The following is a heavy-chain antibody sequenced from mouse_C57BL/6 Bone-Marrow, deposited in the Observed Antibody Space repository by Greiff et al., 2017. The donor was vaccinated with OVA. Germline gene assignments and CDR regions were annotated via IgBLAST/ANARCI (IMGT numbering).Heavy chain of an antibody. D-gene: IGHD2-1*01. V-gene: IGHV1-81*01. CDR1: GYTFTSYG. CDR2: IYPRSGNT. J-gene: IGHJ2*01. Sequence: VMLVESGAELARPGASVKLSCKASGYTFTSYGISWVKQRTGQGLEWIGEIYPRSGNTYYNEKFKGKATLTADKSSSTAYMELRSLTSEDSAVYFCARSGVGNWDYWGQGTTLTVSS. CDR3: ARSGVGNWDY.